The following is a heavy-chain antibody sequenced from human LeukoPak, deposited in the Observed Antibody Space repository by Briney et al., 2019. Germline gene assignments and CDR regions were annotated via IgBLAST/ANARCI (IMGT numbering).Heavy chain of an antibody. J-gene: IGHJ4*02. CDR3: ARGRGYCTNGVCYKSADY. D-gene: IGHD2-8*01. CDR1: GGSFSGYY. CDR2: INHSGST. V-gene: IGHV4-34*01. Sequence: SETLSLTCAVYGGSFSGYYWSWIRQPPGKGLEWIGEINHSGSTNYNPSLKRRVTISVDTSKNQVSLKLSSVPAADTAVYYCARGRGYCTNGVCYKSADYWGQGTLVTVSS.